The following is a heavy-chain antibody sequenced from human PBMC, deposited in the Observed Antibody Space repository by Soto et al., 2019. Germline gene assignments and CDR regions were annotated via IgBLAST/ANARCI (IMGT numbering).Heavy chain of an antibody. Sequence: GGSLRLSCAASGFTFSSYSMNWVRQAPGKGLEWVSYISSSGSTIYYADSVKGRFTISRDNAKNSLYLQMNSLRAEDTAVYYCAPGPLMVYAGTYYWGQGTLVTVSS. D-gene: IGHD2-8*02. CDR3: APGPLMVYAGTYY. V-gene: IGHV3-48*04. J-gene: IGHJ4*02. CDR1: GFTFSSYS. CDR2: ISSSGSTI.